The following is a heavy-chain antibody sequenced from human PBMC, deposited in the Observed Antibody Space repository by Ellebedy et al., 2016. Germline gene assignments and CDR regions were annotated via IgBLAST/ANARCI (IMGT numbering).Heavy chain of an antibody. CDR2: ISYDGSNK. V-gene: IGHV3-30-3*01. J-gene: IGHJ3*02. CDR1: GFTVSSYA. CDR3: ARQSYDYVWGSYRLGAFDI. D-gene: IGHD3-16*02. Sequence: GESLKISXAASGFTVSSYAMHWVRQAPGKGLEWVSVISYDGSNKYYADSVKGRFTISRDNSKNTLYLQMNSLRAEDTAVYYCARQSYDYVWGSYRLGAFDIWGQGTMVTVSS.